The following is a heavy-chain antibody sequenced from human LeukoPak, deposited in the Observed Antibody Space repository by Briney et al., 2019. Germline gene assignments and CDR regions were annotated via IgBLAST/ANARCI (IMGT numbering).Heavy chain of an antibody. CDR3: ARDRKVAAAGTIPYYYYYMDV. J-gene: IGHJ6*03. Sequence: SETLSLTCTVSGGSISSYYWSWIRQPPGKGLEWIGYIYYSGSTNYNPSLKSRVTMSVDTSKNQFSLKLSSVTAADTAVYYCARDRKVAAAGTIPYYYYYMDVWGKGTTVTVSS. CDR1: GGSISSYY. V-gene: IGHV4-59*12. CDR2: IYYSGST. D-gene: IGHD6-13*01.